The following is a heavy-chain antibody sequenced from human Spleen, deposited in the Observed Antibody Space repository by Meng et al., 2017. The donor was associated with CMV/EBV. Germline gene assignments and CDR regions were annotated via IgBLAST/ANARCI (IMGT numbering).Heavy chain of an antibody. J-gene: IGHJ4*02. D-gene: IGHD6-19*01. CDR3: ARAAGYSSGYYPSDY. Sequence: SGYTFTAYYIHWVRQAPGQGLEWMGCINPNSGDTKYSQKFQGWVTMTRDTSINTAYMELSRLTSDDTAVYYCARAAGYSSGYYPSDYWGPGTLVTVSS. CDR2: INPNSGDT. V-gene: IGHV1-2*04. CDR1: GYTFTAYY.